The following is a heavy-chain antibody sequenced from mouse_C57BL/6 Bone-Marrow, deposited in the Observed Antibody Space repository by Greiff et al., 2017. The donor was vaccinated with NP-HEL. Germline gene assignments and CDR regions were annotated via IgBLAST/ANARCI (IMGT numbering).Heavy chain of an antibody. D-gene: IGHD2-4*01. V-gene: IGHV14-2*01. CDR3: AREGYYDYDDAMDY. CDR1: GFNIKDYY. CDR2: IDPEDGET. Sequence: VQLQQSGAELVKPGASVKLSCTASGFNIKDYYMHWVKQRTEQGLEWIGRIDPEDGETKYAPKFPGKATITADTSSNTAYLQLSSLTSEDTAVYYCAREGYYDYDDAMDYWGQGTSVTVSS. J-gene: IGHJ4*01.